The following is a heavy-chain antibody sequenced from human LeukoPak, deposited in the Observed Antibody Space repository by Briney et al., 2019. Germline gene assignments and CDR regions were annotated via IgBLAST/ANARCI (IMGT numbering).Heavy chain of an antibody. D-gene: IGHD2-2*01. J-gene: IGHJ3*02. CDR1: GFTFSSYS. Sequence: PGGSLRLSCAASGFTFSSYSMNWVRQAPGKGLEWVSSISSSSSYIYYADSVKGRFTISRDNAKNSLYLQMNNLRAEDTAVYYCARSTPNIVVVPEADSSEDAFDIWGQGTMVTVSS. CDR3: ARSTPNIVVVPEADSSEDAFDI. CDR2: ISSSSSYI. V-gene: IGHV3-21*01.